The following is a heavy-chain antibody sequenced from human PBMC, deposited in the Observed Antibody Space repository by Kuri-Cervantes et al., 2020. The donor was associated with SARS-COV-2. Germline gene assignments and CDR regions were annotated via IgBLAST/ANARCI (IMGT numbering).Heavy chain of an antibody. D-gene: IGHD4-11*01. CDR1: GFTFSSYD. CDR3: AKAISNYPSYYYYGMDV. Sequence: GESLKISCAASGFTFSSYDMHWVRQATGKGLEWVSAIGTAGDTYYPGSVKGRFTISRENAKNSLYLQMNSLRAEDTAVYYCAKAISNYPSYYYYGMDVWGQGTTVTVSS. V-gene: IGHV3-13*01. J-gene: IGHJ6*02. CDR2: IGTAGDT.